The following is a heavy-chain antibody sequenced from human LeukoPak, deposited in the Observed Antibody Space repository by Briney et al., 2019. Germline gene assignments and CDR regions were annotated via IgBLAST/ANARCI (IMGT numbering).Heavy chain of an antibody. CDR1: GFTFSSCS. J-gene: IGHJ5*02. D-gene: IGHD1-20*01. CDR2: ISGSGTTM. CDR3: AREGVNITGTTVNWFDP. Sequence: GGSLRLSCAASGFTFSSCSMNWVRQAPGKGLEWVSYISGSGTTMYYADSVKGRFTISRDNAKNSLYLQMNSLRDEDTAVYYCAREGVNITGTTVNWFDPWGQGTLVTVSS. V-gene: IGHV3-48*02.